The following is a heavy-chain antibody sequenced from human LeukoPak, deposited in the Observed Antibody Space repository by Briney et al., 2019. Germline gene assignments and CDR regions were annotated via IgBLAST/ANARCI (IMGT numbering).Heavy chain of an antibody. Sequence: SVKVSCKASGYTFTSYGISWVRQAPGQGLEWMGGIIPIFGTANYAQKFQGRVTITTDESTSTAYMELSSLRSEDTAVYYCARARGYNWNYNYFDYWGQGTLVTVSS. CDR3: ARARGYNWNYNYFDY. V-gene: IGHV1-69*05. J-gene: IGHJ4*02. CDR1: GYTFTSYG. CDR2: IIPIFGTA. D-gene: IGHD1-7*01.